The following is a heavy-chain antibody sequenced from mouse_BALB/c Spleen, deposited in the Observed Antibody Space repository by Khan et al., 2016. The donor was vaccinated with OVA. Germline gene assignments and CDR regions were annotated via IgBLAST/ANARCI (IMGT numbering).Heavy chain of an antibody. CDR1: GFTFSTYG. CDR3: ARLAYYYDREGFAY. CDR2: ISSGGSYT. D-gene: IGHD1-1*01. J-gene: IGHJ3*01. Sequence: EVQLLETGGDLVKPEGSLKLSCAASGFTFSTYGMSWVRQTPDKRLEWVATISSGGSYTYYPDSVQGRFTISRDNAKNTLYLQMSSLKSEDTAMFYGARLAYYYDREGFAYWGQGTLVTVSA. V-gene: IGHV5-6*01.